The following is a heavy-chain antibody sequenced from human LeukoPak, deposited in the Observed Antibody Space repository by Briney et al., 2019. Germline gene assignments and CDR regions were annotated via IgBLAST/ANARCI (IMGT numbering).Heavy chain of an antibody. V-gene: IGHV4-39*07. CDR3: ARDLLEEVLYYFDY. Sequence: SETLSLTCTVSGGSISSSSYYWGWIRQPPGKGLEWIGSIYYSGSTYYNPSLKSRVTISVDTSKNQFSLKLSSVTAADTAVYYCARDLLEEVLYYFDYWGQGTLVTVSS. J-gene: IGHJ4*02. CDR2: IYYSGST. D-gene: IGHD3-3*01. CDR1: GGSISSSSYY.